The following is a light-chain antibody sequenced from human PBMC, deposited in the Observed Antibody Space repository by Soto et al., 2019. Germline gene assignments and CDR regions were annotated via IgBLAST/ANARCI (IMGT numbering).Light chain of an antibody. J-gene: IGLJ2*01. CDR2: EVS. V-gene: IGLV2-8*01. CDR3: SSYAGSNNLV. Sequence: QSALTQPASVSGSPGQSITISCTGTSSDVGGYNYVSWYQQHPDKAPKLMIYEVSKRPSGVPDRFSGSKSGNTASLTVSGLQAEDEADYYCSSYAGSNNLVFGGGTKVTVL. CDR1: SSDVGGYNY.